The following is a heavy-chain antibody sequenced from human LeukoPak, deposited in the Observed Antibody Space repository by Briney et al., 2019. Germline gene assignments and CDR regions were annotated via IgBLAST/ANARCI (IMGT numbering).Heavy chain of an antibody. CDR1: GFTFRSHA. J-gene: IGHJ4*02. Sequence: GGSLRLSCVGSGFTFRSHAMSWVRQAPEKGLEFVSGIYENGGTTYYADSVKGRFSISRDNSKNTLYLQIDSLRGEDTAVYYCAKDFRIGYSAHFDYWGQGALVTVSS. CDR2: IYENGGTT. CDR3: AKDFRIGYSAHFDY. D-gene: IGHD2-21*01. V-gene: IGHV3-23*01.